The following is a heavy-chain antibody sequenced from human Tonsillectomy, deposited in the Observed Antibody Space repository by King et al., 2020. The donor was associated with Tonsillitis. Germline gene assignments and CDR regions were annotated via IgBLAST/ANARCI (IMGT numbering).Heavy chain of an antibody. CDR2: INHSGST. Sequence: VQLQQWGAGLLKPSETLSLTCAVYGGSFSGYYWSWIRQPPGKGLEWIGEINHSGSTNYNPSLKSRVTISVDTSKNQFSLKLSSVTAAETAVYYCARDGDYGGNSNWYFDLWGRGTLVTVSS. CDR3: ARDGDYGGNSNWYFDL. CDR1: GGSFSGYY. J-gene: IGHJ2*01. V-gene: IGHV4-34*01. D-gene: IGHD4-23*01.